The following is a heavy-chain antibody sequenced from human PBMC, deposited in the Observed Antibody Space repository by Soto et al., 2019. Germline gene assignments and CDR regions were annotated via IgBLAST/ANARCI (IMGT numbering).Heavy chain of an antibody. Sequence: GGSLRLSCAASGXTFSSYDMHWVRQATGKGLEWVSAIGTAGDTYYPGSVKGRVTISRDNAKNMLYLQMNSLRAEDTAVYYCARDFEYWGQGTLVTVSS. CDR2: IGTAGDT. V-gene: IGHV3-13*01. J-gene: IGHJ4*02. CDR3: ARDFEY. CDR1: GXTFSSYD.